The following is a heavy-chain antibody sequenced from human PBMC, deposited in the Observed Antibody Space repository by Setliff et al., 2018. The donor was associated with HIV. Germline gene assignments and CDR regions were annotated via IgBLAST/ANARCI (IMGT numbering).Heavy chain of an antibody. Sequence: GGSLRLSCAASGFTFSSYSMNWVRQAPGKGLEWVSSISSSSSYIYYADSVKGRFTISRDNAKNSLYLQMNSLRAEDTAVYYCARDGAYYYDSSGYYHYYFDYWGQGTLGTAPQ. CDR3: ARDGAYYYDSSGYYHYYFDY. J-gene: IGHJ4*02. D-gene: IGHD3-22*01. CDR1: GFTFSSYS. V-gene: IGHV3-21*01. CDR2: ISSSSSYI.